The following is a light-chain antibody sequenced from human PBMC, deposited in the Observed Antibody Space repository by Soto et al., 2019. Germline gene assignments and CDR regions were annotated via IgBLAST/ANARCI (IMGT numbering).Light chain of an antibody. CDR3: HQYNNWWT. V-gene: IGKV3-15*01. J-gene: IGKJ1*01. CDR2: GAS. Sequence: EIVMTQSPATLSVSPGERAIVSCRASQSVRSDLAWFQQKPGQAPRLLIYGASTRATGIPARFSGSGSGTVFTLTISSLQSEDFAVYYCHQYNNWWTFGQGTKVEIK. CDR1: QSVRSD.